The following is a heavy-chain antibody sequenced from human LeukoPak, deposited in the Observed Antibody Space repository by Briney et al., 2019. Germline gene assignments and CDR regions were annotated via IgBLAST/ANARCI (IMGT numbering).Heavy chain of an antibody. CDR3: ARAYDSGSYVFDY. D-gene: IGHD1-26*01. Sequence: ASVKVSCKASGGTFISYAISWVRQAPGQGLEWMGGIIPIFGTANYAQKFQGRVTITTDESTSTAYMELSSLRSEDMAVYYCARAYDSGSYVFDYWGQGTLVTVSS. CDR1: GGTFISYA. V-gene: IGHV1-69*05. CDR2: IIPIFGTA. J-gene: IGHJ4*02.